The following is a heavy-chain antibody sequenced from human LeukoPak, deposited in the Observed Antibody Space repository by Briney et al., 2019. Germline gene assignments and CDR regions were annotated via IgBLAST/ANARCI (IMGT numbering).Heavy chain of an antibody. Sequence: PSETLSLTCAVYGGSFSGYYWSWIRQPPGKGLEWIGEINHSGSTNYNPSLKSRVTISVDTSKNQFSLKLSSVTAADTAVYYCARRTVRGVIRYWGQGTLVSVSS. V-gene: IGHV4-34*01. D-gene: IGHD3-10*01. CDR1: GGSFSGYY. CDR3: ARRTVRGVIRY. J-gene: IGHJ4*02. CDR2: INHSGST.